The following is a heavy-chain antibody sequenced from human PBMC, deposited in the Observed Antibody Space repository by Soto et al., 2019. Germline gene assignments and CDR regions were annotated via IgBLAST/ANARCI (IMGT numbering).Heavy chain of an antibody. CDR3: ARHRIGKRAYYYDSSGS. D-gene: IGHD3-22*01. Sequence: SETLSLTCTVSGVSISGDHWNWIRQPPGRGLEWIGYISSTGDTNYNPSLRSRVTMSVDTSKSQFSLRLTPVTAADTAVYYCARHRIGKRAYYYDSSGSWGQGTLVTVSS. J-gene: IGHJ5*02. CDR2: ISSTGDT. CDR1: GVSISGDH. V-gene: IGHV4-59*08.